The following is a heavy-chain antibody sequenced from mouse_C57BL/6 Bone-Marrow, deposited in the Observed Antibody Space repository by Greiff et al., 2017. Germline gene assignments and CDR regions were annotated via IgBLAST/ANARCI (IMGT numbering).Heavy chain of an antibody. J-gene: IGHJ4*01. CDR1: GYTFTSYW. Sequence: QVQLQQPGAELVRPGSSVKLSCKASGYTFTSYWMHWVKQRPIQGLEWIGNIDPSDSETHYNQKFKDKATLTVDKSSSTAYMQLSSLTSEDSAVYYCARMPNFPYYYAMDYWGQGTSVTVSS. CDR2: IDPSDSET. CDR3: ARMPNFPYYYAMDY. D-gene: IGHD4-1*02. V-gene: IGHV1-52*01.